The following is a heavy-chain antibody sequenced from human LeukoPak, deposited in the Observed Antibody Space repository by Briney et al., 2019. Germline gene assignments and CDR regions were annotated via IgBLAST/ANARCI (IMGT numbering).Heavy chain of an antibody. V-gene: IGHV4-39*01. CDR3: ARHSLVVPAAHPIDY. CDR1: GGSISSSSYY. D-gene: IGHD2-2*01. Sequence: PSETLSLTCTVSGGSISSSSYYWGWIRQPPGKGLEWIGSIYYSGSTYYNPSLKSRVTISVDTSKNQFSLKLSSVTAADTAAYYCARHSLVVPAAHPIDYWGQGTLVTVSS. J-gene: IGHJ4*02. CDR2: IYYSGST.